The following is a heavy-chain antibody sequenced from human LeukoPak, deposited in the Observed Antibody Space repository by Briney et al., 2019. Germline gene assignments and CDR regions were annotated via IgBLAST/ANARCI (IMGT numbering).Heavy chain of an antibody. V-gene: IGHV3-11*03. CDR3: AFTQSRDYYGMDV. CDR2: ISSSSSYT. CDR1: GLTFSDYY. J-gene: IGHJ6*02. Sequence: GGSLRLSCAASGLTFSDYYMSWIRQAPGKGLEWVSYISSSSSYTNYADSVKGRFTISRDNAKNSLYLQMNSLRAEDTAVYYCAFTQSRDYYGMDVWGQGTTVTVSS.